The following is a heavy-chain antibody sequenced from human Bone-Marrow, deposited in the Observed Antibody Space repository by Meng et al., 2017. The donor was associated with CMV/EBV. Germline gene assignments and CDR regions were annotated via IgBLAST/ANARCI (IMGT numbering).Heavy chain of an antibody. Sequence: GSLRLSCTVSGGSISSSSYYWGWIRQPPGKGLEWIGSIYYSGSTYYNPSLKSRVTISVDTSKNQFSLKLSSVTAADTAVYYCARDIAYCSSTSCPPDFWGQGTLVTVSS. J-gene: IGHJ4*02. CDR2: IYYSGST. CDR1: GGSISSSSYY. CDR3: ARDIAYCSSTSCPPDF. V-gene: IGHV4-39*07. D-gene: IGHD2-2*01.